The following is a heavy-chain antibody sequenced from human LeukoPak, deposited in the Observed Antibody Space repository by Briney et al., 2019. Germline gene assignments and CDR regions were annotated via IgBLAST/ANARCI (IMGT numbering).Heavy chain of an antibody. CDR2: INHSGST. CDR1: GGSFSGYY. CDR3: ARGDYYDRTGAFDI. V-gene: IGHV4-34*01. J-gene: IGHJ3*02. Sequence: PSETLPLTCAVYGGSFSGYYWSWIRQPPGKGLEWVGEINHSGSTNYNPSLKSRVTISVDTSKNQFSLKLSSVTAADTAVYYCARGDYYDRTGAFDIWGQGTMVTVSS. D-gene: IGHD3-22*01.